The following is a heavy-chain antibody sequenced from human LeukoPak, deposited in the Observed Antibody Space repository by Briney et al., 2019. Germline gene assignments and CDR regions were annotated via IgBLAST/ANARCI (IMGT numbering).Heavy chain of an antibody. CDR3: ARGYYDSSGYYTAGEYFQH. J-gene: IGHJ1*01. V-gene: IGHV4-59*08. CDR2: IYYSGST. Sequence: PSETLSLTCNVSGGSISGYYWSWIRQPPGKGLEWIGYIYYSGSTNYNPSLKSRVTISVDTSKNQFSLKLSSVTAADTAVYYCARGYYDSSGYYTAGEYFQHWGQGTLVTVSS. D-gene: IGHD3-22*01. CDR1: GGSISGYY.